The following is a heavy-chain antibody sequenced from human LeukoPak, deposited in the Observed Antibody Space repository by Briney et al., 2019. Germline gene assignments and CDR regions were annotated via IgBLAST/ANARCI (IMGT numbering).Heavy chain of an antibody. Sequence: ASVKVSCKASGYTFTSYDINWVRQATGQGLEWMGWMNPNSGNTGYAQKFQGRVTMTRNTSISTAYMELSSLRSEDTAVYYCARGRRVAAMVISDYWGQGTLVTVSS. D-gene: IGHD5-18*01. CDR2: MNPNSGNT. V-gene: IGHV1-8*01. CDR3: ARGRRVAAMVISDY. J-gene: IGHJ4*02. CDR1: GYTFTSYD.